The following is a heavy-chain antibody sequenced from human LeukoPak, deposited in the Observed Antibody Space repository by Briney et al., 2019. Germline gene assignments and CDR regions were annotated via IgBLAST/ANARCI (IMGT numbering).Heavy chain of an antibody. D-gene: IGHD6-13*01. V-gene: IGHV4-39*07. CDR3: ASPSSSDDAFDI. J-gene: IGHJ3*02. Sequence: PSETLSLTCTVSGGSINTPNYYWGWIRQTPGKGLEWIGNIFYSGGTYYSPSLTSRVTISLDTSRNQFSLKLSSVTAADTAVYYCASPSSSDDAFDIWGQGTMVTVSS. CDR1: GGSINTPNYY. CDR2: IFYSGGT.